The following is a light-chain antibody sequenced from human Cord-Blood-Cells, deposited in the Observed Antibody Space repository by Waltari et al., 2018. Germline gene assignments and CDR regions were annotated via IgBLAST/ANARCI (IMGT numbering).Light chain of an antibody. CDR1: SSAVGGYNY. Sequence: QSALTQPASVSGSPGPSITISCTGTSSAVGGYNYVSWYQQHPGKAPKLMIYDVSNRPSGVSNRFSGSKSGNTASLTISGLQAEDEADYYCSSYTSSNYVFGTGTKVTVL. J-gene: IGLJ1*01. CDR3: SSYTSSNYV. V-gene: IGLV2-14*01. CDR2: DVS.